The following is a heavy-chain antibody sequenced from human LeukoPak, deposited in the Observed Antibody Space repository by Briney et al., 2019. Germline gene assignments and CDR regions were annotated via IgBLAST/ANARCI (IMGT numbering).Heavy chain of an antibody. J-gene: IGHJ6*03. D-gene: IGHD5-12*01. Sequence: GESLKISCKGSGYSLTNYWIGWVRQMPGKGLEWMGIIQPGDSNTRYSPSFQGQVTISADKSISTAYLQWSSLKASDTAMYYCARTFSGYDSHYYYYMDVWGKGTTVTVSS. CDR3: ARTFSGYDSHYYYYMDV. V-gene: IGHV5-51*01. CDR1: GYSLTNYW. CDR2: IQPGDSNT.